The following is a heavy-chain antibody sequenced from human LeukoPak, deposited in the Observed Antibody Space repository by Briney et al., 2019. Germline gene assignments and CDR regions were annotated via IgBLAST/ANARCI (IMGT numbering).Heavy chain of an antibody. CDR1: GGSFSGYY. J-gene: IGHJ4*02. Sequence: SETLSLTCAVYGGSFSGYYWSRIRQPPGKGLEWIGEINHSGSTNYNPSLKSRVTISVDTSKNQFSLKLSSVTAADTAVYYCARVTYYYGSGSYYAPKRDYWGQGTLVTVSS. CDR3: ARVTYYYGSGSYYAPKRDY. D-gene: IGHD3-10*01. V-gene: IGHV4-34*01. CDR2: INHSGST.